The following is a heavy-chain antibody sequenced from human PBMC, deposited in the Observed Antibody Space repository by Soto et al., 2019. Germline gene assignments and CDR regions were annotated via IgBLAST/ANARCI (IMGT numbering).Heavy chain of an antibody. CDR1: GDSVSSNSAA. Sequence: KQSQTLSLTCAISGDSVSSNSAAWNWIRQSPSRGLEWLGRTYYRSKWYNDYAVSVKSRITINPDTSKNQFSLQLNSVTPEDTAVYYCARDLVYNLRELAAFDPWGQGTLVTVSS. V-gene: IGHV6-1*01. CDR2: TYYRSKWYN. D-gene: IGHD1-20*01. CDR3: ARDLVYNLRELAAFDP. J-gene: IGHJ5*02.